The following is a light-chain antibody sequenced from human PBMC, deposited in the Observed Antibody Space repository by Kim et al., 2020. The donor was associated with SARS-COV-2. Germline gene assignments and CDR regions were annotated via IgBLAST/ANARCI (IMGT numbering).Light chain of an antibody. CDR1: SSNIGSNY. V-gene: IGLV1-47*01. CDR3: AAWDDSLSGL. CDR2: RNN. Sequence: ELTQSPSASGTPGQRVTISCSGSSSNIGSNYVYWYQQLPGTAPKLLIYRNNQRPSGVPDRFSGSKSGTSASLAISGLRSEDETDYYCAAWDDSLSGLFGTGTKVTVL. J-gene: IGLJ1*01.